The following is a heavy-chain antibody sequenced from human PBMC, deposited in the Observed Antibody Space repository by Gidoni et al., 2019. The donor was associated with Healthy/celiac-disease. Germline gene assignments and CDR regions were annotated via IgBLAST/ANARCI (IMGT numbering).Heavy chain of an antibody. V-gene: IGHV3-30-3*01. CDR3: ARDRWDIVVVPAAHDAFDI. Sequence: QVQLVESGGGVVQPGRSLRLSCAASGFTFSRYAMHWVRQAPGKGLEWVAVISYDGSNKYYADSVKGRFTISRDNSKNTLYLQMNSLRAEDTAVYYCARDRWDIVVVPAAHDAFDIWGQGTMVTVSS. J-gene: IGHJ3*02. CDR1: GFTFSRYA. D-gene: IGHD2-2*01. CDR2: ISYDGSNK.